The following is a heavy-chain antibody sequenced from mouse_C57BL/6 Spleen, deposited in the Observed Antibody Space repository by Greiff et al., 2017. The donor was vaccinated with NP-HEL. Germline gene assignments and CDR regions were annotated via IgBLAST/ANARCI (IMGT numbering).Heavy chain of an antibody. CDR3: ARPGGNGDY. Sequence: EVQLQQSGPELVKPGASVKISCKASGYTFTDYYMNWVKQSHGKSLEWIGDINPNNGGTSYNQKFKGKATLTVDKSSSTAYMELRSLTSEDSAVYYCARPGGNGDYWGQGTTLTVSS. J-gene: IGHJ2*01. V-gene: IGHV1-26*01. D-gene: IGHD2-1*01. CDR1: GYTFTDYY. CDR2: INPNNGGT.